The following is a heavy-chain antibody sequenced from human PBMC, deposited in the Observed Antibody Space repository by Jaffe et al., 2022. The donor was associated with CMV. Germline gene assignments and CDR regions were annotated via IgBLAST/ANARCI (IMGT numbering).Heavy chain of an antibody. D-gene: IGHD2-8*01. V-gene: IGHV3-23*01. CDR1: GFTFSNYD. CDR2: ISGGGGGT. CDR3: ARRLGYCTNGICHTKDDAFDI. J-gene: IGHJ3*02. Sequence: EVQLLESGGGLVQPGGSLRLSCAASGFTFSNYDMNWVRQAPGKGLEWVSGISGGGGGTYYADSVKGRVTISRDNPKSTLYLQMNSLRAEDTAVYYCARRLGYCTNGICHTKDDAFDIWGQGTMVTVSS.